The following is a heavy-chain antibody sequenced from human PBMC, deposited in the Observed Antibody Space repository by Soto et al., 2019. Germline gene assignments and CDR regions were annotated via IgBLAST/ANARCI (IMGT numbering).Heavy chain of an antibody. J-gene: IGHJ6*02. CDR2: INPSGGST. CDR1: GYTFTSYY. Sequence: GASVKVSCKASGYTFTSYYMHWVRQAPGQGLEWMGIINPSGGSTSYAQKFQGRVTMTRDTSTSTVYMELSSLRSEDTAVYYCARGRESFQFYYGMDVWGQGTTVTVSS. D-gene: IGHD3-3*01. CDR3: ARGRESFQFYYGMDV. V-gene: IGHV1-46*03.